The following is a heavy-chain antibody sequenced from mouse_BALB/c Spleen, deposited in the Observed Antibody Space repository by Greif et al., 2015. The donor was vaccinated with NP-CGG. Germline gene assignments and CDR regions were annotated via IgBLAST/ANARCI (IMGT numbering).Heavy chain of an antibody. CDR2: INPSNGRT. D-gene: IGHD1-1*01. CDR3: ASYYYGSSYAMDY. CDR1: GYTFTSYW. Sequence: QVQLQQSGAELVKPGASVKLSCKASGYTFTSYWMHWVKQRPGQGLEWIGEINPSNGRTNYNEKFKSKATLTVDKSSSTAYMQLSSLTSEDSAVYYCASYYYGSSYAMDYWGQGTSVTVSP. J-gene: IGHJ4*01. V-gene: IGHV1S81*02.